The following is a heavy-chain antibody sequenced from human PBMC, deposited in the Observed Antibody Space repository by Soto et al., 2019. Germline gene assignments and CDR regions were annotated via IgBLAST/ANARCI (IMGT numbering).Heavy chain of an antibody. Sequence: PSETLSLTCAVSGGSISSSNWWSWIRQPPGKGLEWIGYIYYSGSTNYNPSLKSRVTISVDTSKNQFSLKLSSVTAADTAVYYCARVNLPYHFPHWGQGTLVTVSS. CDR2: IYYSGST. CDR1: GGSISSSNW. V-gene: IGHV4-61*01. CDR3: ARVNLPYHFPH. J-gene: IGHJ1*01. D-gene: IGHD2-2*01.